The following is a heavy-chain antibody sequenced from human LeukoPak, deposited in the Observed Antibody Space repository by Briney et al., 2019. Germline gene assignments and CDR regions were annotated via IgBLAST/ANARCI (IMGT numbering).Heavy chain of an antibody. Sequence: GGSLRLSCVTSGFTFSSYWMSWVRQAPGKGLEWVALINQDGSEKYYVDSVKGRFTMSRDNAESSLYLQMNSLRVEDTAMYYCARYGQLGDWGRGTLVTVSS. D-gene: IGHD6-6*01. CDR3: ARYGQLGD. V-gene: IGHV3-7*03. CDR1: GFTFSSYW. CDR2: INQDGSEK. J-gene: IGHJ4*02.